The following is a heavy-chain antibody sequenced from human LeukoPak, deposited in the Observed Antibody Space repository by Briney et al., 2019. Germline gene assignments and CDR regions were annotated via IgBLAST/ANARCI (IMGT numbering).Heavy chain of an antibody. J-gene: IGHJ4*02. CDR3: ARHGSSLDY. CDR1: GGSISSYY. V-gene: IGHV4-59*01. Sequence: SETLSLTCIVSGGSISSYYWSWIRQPPGKGLEWIGYIYYIGSTNYNPSLKSRVTISVDTSKNQFSLKLSSVTAADTAVYYCARHGSSLDYWGQGTLVTVSS. CDR2: IYYIGST. D-gene: IGHD6-6*01.